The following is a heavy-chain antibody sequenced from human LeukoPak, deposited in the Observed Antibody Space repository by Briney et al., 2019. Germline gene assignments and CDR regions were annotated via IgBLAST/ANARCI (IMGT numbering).Heavy chain of an antibody. J-gene: IGHJ4*02. CDR2: SYYSGST. CDR3: ARDSSGWHYSYNFDY. D-gene: IGHD6-19*01. V-gene: IGHV4-39*02. CDR1: GGSFNIRSYY. Sequence: PSETLSLTCTVSGGSFNIRSYYWGWIRQPPGKGLEWMGTSYYSGSTYYNPSLKSRVTISVDTSKNQFSLQLNSVTPEDTAVYYCARDSSGWHYSYNFDYWGQGTLVTVSS.